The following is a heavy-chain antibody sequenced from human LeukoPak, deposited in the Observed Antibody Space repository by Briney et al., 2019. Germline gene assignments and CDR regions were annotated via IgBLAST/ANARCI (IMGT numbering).Heavy chain of an antibody. Sequence: GGSLRLSCAASRFTFSSYNMNWVRQAPGKGLEWVSLISGDGRRAYYADSVKGRFTISRDNSRNSLYLQVNSLRTADTALYYCANGGYGSGTSGAFDYWGPGTQVIVSS. D-gene: IGHD3-10*01. CDR3: ANGGYGSGTSGAFDY. CDR2: ISGDGRRA. J-gene: IGHJ4*02. CDR1: RFTFSSYN. V-gene: IGHV3-43*02.